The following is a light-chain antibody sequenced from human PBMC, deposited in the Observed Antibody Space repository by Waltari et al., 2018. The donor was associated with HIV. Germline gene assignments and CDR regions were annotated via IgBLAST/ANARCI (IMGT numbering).Light chain of an antibody. CDR2: DVD. V-gene: IGLV2-14*03. CDR3: ASFTGDNTVM. J-gene: IGLJ3*02. Sequence: AVTQPASVSGLPGQSTTISCTGDDRDFGLYNFVSWYHQHSGKPPKLILYDVDSRASGVPDRFSGSMSGNTASLTISGLRTEDEAHYYCASFTGDNTVMFGGGTEVTVL. CDR1: DRDFGLYNF.